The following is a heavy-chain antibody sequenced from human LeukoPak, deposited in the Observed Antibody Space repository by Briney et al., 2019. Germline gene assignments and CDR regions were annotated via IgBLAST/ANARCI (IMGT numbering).Heavy chain of an antibody. CDR3: ARLSVNIVVVPAARTKTSLWWYFQH. J-gene: IGHJ1*01. V-gene: IGHV4-39*01. CDR1: GGSISSSSYY. D-gene: IGHD2-2*01. CDR2: IYYSGST. Sequence: SGTLSLTCTVSGGSISSSSYYWGWIRQPPGKGLEWIGSIYYSGSTYYNPSLKSRVTISVDTSKNQFSLKLSSVTAADTAVYYCARLSVNIVVVPAARTKTSLWWYFQHWGQGTLVTVSS.